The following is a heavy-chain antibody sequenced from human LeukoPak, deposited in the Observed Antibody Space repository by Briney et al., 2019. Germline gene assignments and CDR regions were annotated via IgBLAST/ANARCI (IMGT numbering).Heavy chain of an antibody. J-gene: IGHJ6*02. CDR1: VFTSSSYA. Sequence: GGSLRLSRAASVFTSSSYAMHRVREAPGKGLEWVAVISFDVRNKYYAGSVKGRFTISRDNSTNTRYMQKNRLRAEETAVYNSARVGHYYDRNSYYHTPYCMHVWGQGTTVTVSS. CDR3: ARVGHYYDRNSYYHTPYCMHV. CDR2: ISFDVRNK. D-gene: IGHD3-22*01. V-gene: IGHV3-30-3*01.